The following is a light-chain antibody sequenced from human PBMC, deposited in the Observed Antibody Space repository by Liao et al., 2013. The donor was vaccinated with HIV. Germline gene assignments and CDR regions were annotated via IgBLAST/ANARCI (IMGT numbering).Light chain of an antibody. CDR3: QLWDRSSAHPCV. J-gene: IGLJ1*01. V-gene: IGLV3-21*04. CDR1: NIGSKS. Sequence: SYELTQTPSVSVAPGKTARITCGGNNIGSKSVHWYQQKPGQAPVLVIYYDTDRPSGIPERFSGSTSENTATLTISRAEAGDEADYYCQLWDRSSAHPCVFGPGTKVTVL. CDR2: YDT.